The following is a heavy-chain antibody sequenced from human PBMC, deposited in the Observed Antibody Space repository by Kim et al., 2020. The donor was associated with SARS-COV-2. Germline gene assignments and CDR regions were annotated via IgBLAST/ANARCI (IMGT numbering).Heavy chain of an antibody. D-gene: IGHD3-22*01. CDR3: ARSLGRYYDSSGYQGVDY. J-gene: IGHJ4*02. CDR1: GGSISSYY. Sequence: SETLSLTCTVSGGSISSYYWSWIRQPPGKGLEWIGYIYYSGSTNYNPSLKSRVTISVDTSKNQFSLKLSSVTAADTAVYYCARSLGRYYDSSGYQGVDYWGQGTLVTVSS. V-gene: IGHV4-59*13. CDR2: IYYSGST.